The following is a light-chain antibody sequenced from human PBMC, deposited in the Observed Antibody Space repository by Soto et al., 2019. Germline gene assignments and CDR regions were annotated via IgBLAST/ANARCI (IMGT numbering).Light chain of an antibody. CDR3: QSHDSSLSGSI. CDR1: SSNIGAGYD. Sequence: QSVLTRPPSVSGAPGQRVTISCTGSSSNIGAGYDVHWYQQLPGTAPKLLIYGNSNRPSGVPDRFSGSKSGTSASLAITGLQAEDEADYYCQSHDSSLSGSIFGGGTKLTVL. J-gene: IGLJ2*01. V-gene: IGLV1-40*01. CDR2: GNS.